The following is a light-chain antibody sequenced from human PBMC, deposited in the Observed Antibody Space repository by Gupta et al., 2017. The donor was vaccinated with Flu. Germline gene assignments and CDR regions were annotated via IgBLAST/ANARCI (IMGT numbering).Light chain of an antibody. CDR2: GAS. J-gene: IGKJ1*01. Sequence: EIVLTQSPGTLSLSPGDRATLSCRASQSVASIYLAWYQQKPGQPPRLLIYGASSRANGIAGRFSGSGSVTDFTLTSSRREPEDFAVYYLQQDNISRTFGQGTKVEIK. CDR1: QSVASIY. CDR3: QQDNISRT. V-gene: IGKV3-20*01.